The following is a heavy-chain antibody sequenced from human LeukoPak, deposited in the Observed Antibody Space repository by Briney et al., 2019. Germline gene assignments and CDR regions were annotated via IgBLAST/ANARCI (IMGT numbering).Heavy chain of an antibody. CDR2: ISYSGST. Sequence: PSETLSLTCTVSGGSISSHYWSWIRQPPGQGLEWIGYISYSGSTNYNPSLKSRVTMSIDTSKNQFSLILSSLTAADTAVYYCARDDTGVAGTTTGAYWNFALWGRGTLVSVAS. J-gene: IGHJ2*01. CDR1: GGSISSHY. D-gene: IGHD1-26*01. CDR3: ARDDTGVAGTTTGAYWNFAL. V-gene: IGHV4-59*11.